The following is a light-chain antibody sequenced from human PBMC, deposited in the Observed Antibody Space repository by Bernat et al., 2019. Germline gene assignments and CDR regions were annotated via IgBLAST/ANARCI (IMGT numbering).Light chain of an antibody. V-gene: IGLV1-44*01. J-gene: IGLJ3*02. CDR1: SSNIGSYT. Sequence: QSVLTQPPSASGTPGQRVTISCSGSSSNIGSYTVNWYQQLPGTAPTVLIYSDDQRPSGLPDRFSGSKSGTSASLAISGLQSEDAADYYCAAWDDSLNGWVFGGGTKLTVL. CDR2: SDD. CDR3: AAWDDSLNGWV.